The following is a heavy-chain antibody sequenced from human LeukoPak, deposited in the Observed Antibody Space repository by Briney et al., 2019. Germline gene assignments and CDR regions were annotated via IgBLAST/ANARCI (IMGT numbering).Heavy chain of an antibody. CDR1: GFTVSSND. Sequence: GGSLRLSCAASGFTVSSNDMSWVRQAPGKGLEWVSVIYSGGSPYYADSVKGRFTISRDNSKNTLYLQMNSLRAEDTAVYYCARDYYDSSGYYPWGYWGQGTLVTVSS. D-gene: IGHD3-22*01. J-gene: IGHJ4*02. CDR3: ARDYYDSSGYYPWGY. V-gene: IGHV3-53*01. CDR2: IYSGGSP.